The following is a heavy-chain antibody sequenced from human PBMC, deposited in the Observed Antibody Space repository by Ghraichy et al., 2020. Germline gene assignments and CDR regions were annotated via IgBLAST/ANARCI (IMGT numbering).Heavy chain of an antibody. Sequence: SETLSLTCVVSGDSMTSGDYSWTCLRPPHGKGLKCLGYIYNSGSAPYNPSHKSRVTISVDRYRDQFYLHLTSVTAADAAVYYCAVLASHGVDVWGQGTTVTVS. J-gene: IGHJ6*02. V-gene: IGHV4-30-2*01. CDR1: GDSMTSGDYS. CDR3: AVLASHGVDV. D-gene: IGHD3-3*01. CDR2: IYNSGSA.